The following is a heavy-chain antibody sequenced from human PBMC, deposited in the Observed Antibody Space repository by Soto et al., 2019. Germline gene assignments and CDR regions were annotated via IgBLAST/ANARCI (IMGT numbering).Heavy chain of an antibody. CDR1: GFSLSTSGVG. CDR3: AHKGDGYRGFKY. J-gene: IGHJ4*02. D-gene: IGHD5-12*01. Sequence: KESGPTLMKPTQTLTLTCTLSGFSLSTSGVGVGWIRQPPGKALEWLALIYWDDDKRYSPFLKSRLTITKDTSKNQVVLTLTNMDPVDTATYYCAHKGDGYRGFKYWGQGTLVTVSS. CDR2: IYWDDDK. V-gene: IGHV2-5*02.